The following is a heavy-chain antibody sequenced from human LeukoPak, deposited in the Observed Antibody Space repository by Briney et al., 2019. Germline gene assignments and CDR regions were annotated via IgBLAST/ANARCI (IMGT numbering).Heavy chain of an antibody. V-gene: IGHV4-34*01. CDR2: INHSGST. D-gene: IGHD6-19*01. CDR3: ARGRKQWLAYYFDY. Sequence: PSETLSLTCAVDGGSFSGYYWSWIRQPPGKGLEWIGEINHSGSTNYNPSLKSRVTISVDTSKNQFSLKLSSVTAADTAVYYCARGRKQWLAYYFDYWGQGTLVTVSS. J-gene: IGHJ4*02. CDR1: GGSFSGYY.